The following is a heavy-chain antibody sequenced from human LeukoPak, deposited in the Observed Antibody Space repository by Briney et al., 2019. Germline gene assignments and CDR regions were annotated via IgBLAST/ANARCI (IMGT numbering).Heavy chain of an antibody. V-gene: IGHV1-46*01. J-gene: IGHJ6*03. CDR2: INPSGGST. CDR3: ARDGNYGSGSYYNPVLYYYYYYMDV. D-gene: IGHD3-10*01. CDR1: GYTFTSYY. Sequence: ASVKVSCKASGYTFTSYYMHWVRQAPGQGLEWMGTINPSGGSTSYAQKFQGRVTMTRDTSTSTVYMELSSLRSEDTAVYYCARDGNYGSGSYYNPVLYYYYYYMDVWGKGTTVTVSS.